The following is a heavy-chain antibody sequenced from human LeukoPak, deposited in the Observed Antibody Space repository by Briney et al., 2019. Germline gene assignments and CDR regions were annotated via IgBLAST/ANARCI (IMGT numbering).Heavy chain of an antibody. V-gene: IGHV4-59*01. Sequence: SETLSLTCTVSGGSISSYYWGWIRQPPGKGLEWIGYIYYSGSTNYNPSLKSRVTISVDTSKKQFSLKLSSVTAADTAVYYCARLSGYDWESSYDYWGQGTLVTVSS. J-gene: IGHJ4*02. CDR3: ARLSGYDWESSYDY. CDR2: IYYSGST. D-gene: IGHD5-12*01. CDR1: GGSISSYY.